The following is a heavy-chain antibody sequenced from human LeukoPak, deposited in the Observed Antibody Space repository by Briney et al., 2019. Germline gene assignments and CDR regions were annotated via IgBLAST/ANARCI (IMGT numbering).Heavy chain of an antibody. CDR3: ARDRGWYHADS. CDR2: IKEDGSWK. CDR1: GFTFSSSW. J-gene: IGHJ4*02. D-gene: IGHD6-19*01. Sequence: GGSLRLSCAASGFTFSSSWMGWARQAPGKGLEWVANIKEDGSWKHYAVPVQGRFTISRDNAKNSLYLQMNSLRAEDTAVYYCARDRGWYHADSWGQGTLVTVSS. V-gene: IGHV3-7*01.